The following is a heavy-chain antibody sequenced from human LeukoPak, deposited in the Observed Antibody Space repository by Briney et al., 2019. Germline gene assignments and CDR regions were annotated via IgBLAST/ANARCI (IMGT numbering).Heavy chain of an antibody. CDR3: ARDHDFWTVTDY. D-gene: IGHD3/OR15-3a*01. CDR1: GFTFSTFI. Sequence: GGSLRLSCAASGFTFSTFIINWVRQAPGKGLEWVSSISSSGNYIYYADSVKGRFTISRDNAKNSLYLQMNSLRAEDTAVYYCARDHDFWTVTDYWGQGTLVTVSS. V-gene: IGHV3-21*01. J-gene: IGHJ4*02. CDR2: ISSSGNYI.